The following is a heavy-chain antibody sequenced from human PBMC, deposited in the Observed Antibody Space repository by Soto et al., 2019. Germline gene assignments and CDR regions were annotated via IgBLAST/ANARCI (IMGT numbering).Heavy chain of an antibody. Sequence: EVQLVESGGALVQPGGSLRLSCAASGFTFSSYWMHWVRQAPGKGLVWVSRINGDGSTTTYADSVKGRFIISRDNAKNMLYXQXXXXTAEXXAXYXCARPRYDGSGTPFDHWGQGTLVTVSS. CDR1: GFTFSSYW. V-gene: IGHV3-74*01. J-gene: IGHJ4*02. CDR3: ARPRYDGSGTPFDH. CDR2: INGDGSTT. D-gene: IGHD3-22*01.